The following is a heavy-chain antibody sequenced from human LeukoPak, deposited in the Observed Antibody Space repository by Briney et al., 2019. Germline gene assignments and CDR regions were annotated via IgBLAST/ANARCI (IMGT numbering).Heavy chain of an antibody. D-gene: IGHD1-26*01. J-gene: IGHJ4*02. CDR2: IKQDGSEK. V-gene: IGHV3-7*01. CDR3: ARDGGTYSFSVDY. Sequence: GGSLRLSCAVSGFTFSTYGMHWVRQAPGKGLEWVANIKQDGSEKYYVDSVKGRFTISRDNAKNSLYLQMNSLRAEDTAVYYCARDGGTYSFSVDYWGQGTLVTVSS. CDR1: GFTFSTYG.